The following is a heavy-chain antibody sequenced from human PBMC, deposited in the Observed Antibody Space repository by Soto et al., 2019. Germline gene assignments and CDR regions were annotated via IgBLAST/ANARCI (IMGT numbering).Heavy chain of an antibody. CDR2: INSDGSVS. J-gene: IGHJ6*03. D-gene: IGHD2-15*01. CDR3: ARGDCVGGTCYSLAGSFYYYMDV. Sequence: EVQLVESGGGLVQPGGSLRLSCEASGCTFGNYWMYWVRQAPGKGLVWVSRINSDGSVSSYADSVKGRLTISRDNVKNTLYLQMDSLRVEDTAVYYCARGDCVGGTCYSLAGSFYYYMDVWGKGTTVTVFS. CDR1: GCTFGNYW. V-gene: IGHV3-74*01.